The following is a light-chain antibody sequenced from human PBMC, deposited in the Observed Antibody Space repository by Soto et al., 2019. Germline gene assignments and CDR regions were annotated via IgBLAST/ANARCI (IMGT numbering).Light chain of an antibody. V-gene: IGKV1-5*03. Sequence: DIQMTQSPSTLSASVGDRVTITCRASQSISTWLAWYQQKPGKAPKLLIYKASTLQTGVPSRFSGSGSGTEFTLTISSLQPDDFATYYCQQYNSDLYTFGLGTKLEIK. CDR1: QSISTW. CDR2: KAS. J-gene: IGKJ2*01. CDR3: QQYNSDLYT.